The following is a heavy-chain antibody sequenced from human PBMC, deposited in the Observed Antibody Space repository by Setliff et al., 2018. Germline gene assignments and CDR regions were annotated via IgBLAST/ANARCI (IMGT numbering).Heavy chain of an antibody. CDR2: IGTNGGSK. D-gene: IGHD3-10*01. CDR3: VKTHWDTWIRGAFDI. J-gene: IGHJ3*02. Sequence: GESLKISCSASGFNFNTYTMHWVRQAPGKGLEYVSSIGTNGGSKYYANSVKGRFTISRDSSKNTLYLQMSSLRAEDTAVYYCVKTHWDTWIRGAFDIWGQGTMVTVSS. CDR1: GFNFNTYT. V-gene: IGHV3-64D*09.